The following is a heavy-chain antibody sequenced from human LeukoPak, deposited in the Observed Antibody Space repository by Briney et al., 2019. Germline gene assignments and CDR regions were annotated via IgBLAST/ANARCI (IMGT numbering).Heavy chain of an antibody. J-gene: IGHJ4*02. CDR3: VRLASRTDPDKTSGQAYFDN. V-gene: IGHV5-51*01. Sequence: KRGESLKISCKGSGYSFTTYWIAWVRQMPGKGQEWMGIIYPDDSDTRYSPSFQGQVTISADKSISTAYLQWSSLRASDTAMYYCVRLASRTDPDKTSGQAYFDNWGQGTLVTVSS. CDR2: IYPDDSDT. CDR1: GYSFTTYW. D-gene: IGHD2-15*01.